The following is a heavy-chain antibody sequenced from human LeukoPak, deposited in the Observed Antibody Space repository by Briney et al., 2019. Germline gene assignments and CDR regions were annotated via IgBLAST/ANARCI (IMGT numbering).Heavy chain of an antibody. V-gene: IGHV1-18*01. CDR2: ISAYNGNT. Sequence: ASVKVSCKASGGTFSSYAISWVRQAPGQGLEWMGWISAYNGNTNYAQKLQGRVTMTTDTSTSTAYMELRSLRSDDTAVYYCARDPRGYYYGSGSYYSDWGQGTLVTVSS. CDR3: ARDPRGYYYGSGSYYSD. J-gene: IGHJ4*02. D-gene: IGHD3-10*01. CDR1: GGTFSSYA.